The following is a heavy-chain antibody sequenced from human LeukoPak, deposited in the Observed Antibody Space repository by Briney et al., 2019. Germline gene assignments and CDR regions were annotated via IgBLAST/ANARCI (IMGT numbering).Heavy chain of an antibody. V-gene: IGHV3-48*03. CDR1: GFTFSSYE. J-gene: IGHJ4*02. CDR3: ARVRGDY. Sequence: TGGSLRLSCAASGFTFSSYEINWVRQAPGRGLEWVSYISSSGSTMYYADSVRGRFTISRDNAKNSPYLQMNSLRAEDTAVYYCARVRGDYWGQGTLVTVSS. CDR2: ISSSGSTM. D-gene: IGHD3-16*01.